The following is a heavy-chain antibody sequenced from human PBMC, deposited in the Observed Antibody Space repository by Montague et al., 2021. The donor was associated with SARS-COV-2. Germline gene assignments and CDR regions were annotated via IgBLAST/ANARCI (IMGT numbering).Heavy chain of an antibody. CDR1: GDSMSNYY. Sequence: SETLSLTCTVSGDSMSNYYWSWIRQPPGKGLEWIGYINYSGSTHYNPSLQSRVTMSKDTSKNQFSLRLTSVTAADTAVYFCARARFDRSSGYAYFDYWGQGTLVTVSS. CDR3: ARARFDRSSGYAYFDY. CDR2: INYSGST. V-gene: IGHV4-59*01. D-gene: IGHD6-13*01. J-gene: IGHJ4*02.